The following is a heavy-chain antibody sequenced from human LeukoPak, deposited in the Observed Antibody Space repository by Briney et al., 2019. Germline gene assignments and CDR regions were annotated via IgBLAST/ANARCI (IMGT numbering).Heavy chain of an antibody. CDR3: ARCCRRHYYYGMDV. J-gene: IGHJ6*04. CDR2: IIPILGTA. D-gene: IGHD2-15*01. Sequence: SVKVSCKASGGTFSSYAISWVRQAPGQGLEWMGGIIPILGTANYAQKFQGRVTITADESTSTAYMELSSLRSEDTAVYYCARCCRRHYYYGMDVWGKGTTVTVSS. V-gene: IGHV1-69*01. CDR1: GGTFSSYA.